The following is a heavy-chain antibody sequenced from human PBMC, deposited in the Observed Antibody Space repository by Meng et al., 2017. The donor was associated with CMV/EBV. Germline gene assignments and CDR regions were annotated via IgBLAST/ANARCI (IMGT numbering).Heavy chain of an antibody. CDR2: ISYDGSNK. CDR3: ASINFPHYYYYGTDV. V-gene: IGHV3-30*04. Sequence: GGSLRLSCAASGFTFSSYAMHWVRQAPGKGLEWVAVISYDGSNKYYADSVKGRFTISRDNSKNTLYLQMNSLRSEDTAVYYCASINFPHYYYYGTDVWGQGTTVTVSS. J-gene: IGHJ6*02. CDR1: GFTFSSYA. D-gene: IGHD3-10*01.